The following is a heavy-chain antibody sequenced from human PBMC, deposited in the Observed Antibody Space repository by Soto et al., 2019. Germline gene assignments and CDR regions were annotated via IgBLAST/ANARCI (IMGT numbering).Heavy chain of an antibody. CDR1: GFTFSSYA. J-gene: IGHJ4*02. D-gene: IGHD4-17*01. CDR3: AALTTVTTWFDY. CDR2: ISGSGGST. V-gene: IGHV3-23*01. Sequence: GGSLRLSCAASGFTFSSYAMSWVRQAPGKGLEWVSAISGSGGSTYYADSVKGRFTISRDNSKNTLYLQMNSLRAEDTAVYYCAALTTVTTWFDYWGQGTLVTVSS.